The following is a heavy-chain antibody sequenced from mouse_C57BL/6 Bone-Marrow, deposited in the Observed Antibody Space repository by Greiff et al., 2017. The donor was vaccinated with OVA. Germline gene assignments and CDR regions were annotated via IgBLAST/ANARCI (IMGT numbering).Heavy chain of an antibody. J-gene: IGHJ3*01. CDR1: GYTFTSYW. CDR3: ARDGSSPAWFAY. V-gene: IGHV1-55*01. CDR2: IYPGSGST. D-gene: IGHD1-1*01. Sequence: VQLHQPGAELVKPGASVKMSCKASGYTFTSYWITWVKQRPGQGLEWIGDIYPGSGSTNYNEKFKSKATLTVDTSSSTAYMQLSSLTSEDSAVYYCARDGSSPAWFAYWGQGTLVTVSA.